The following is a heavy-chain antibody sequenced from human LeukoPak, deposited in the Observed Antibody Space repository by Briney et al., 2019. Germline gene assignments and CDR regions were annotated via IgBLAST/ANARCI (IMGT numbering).Heavy chain of an antibody. Sequence: PGGSLRLSCAASGFTFSTYAMSWVRQAPGKGLEWVSGISGSGGSTYYADSVKGRFTISRDSSKNTLYLQMNSLRAEDTAIYYCAKTSRGNYWGQGTLVTVSS. D-gene: IGHD2-2*01. V-gene: IGHV3-23*01. CDR1: GFTFSTYA. CDR2: ISGSGGST. CDR3: AKTSRGNY. J-gene: IGHJ4*02.